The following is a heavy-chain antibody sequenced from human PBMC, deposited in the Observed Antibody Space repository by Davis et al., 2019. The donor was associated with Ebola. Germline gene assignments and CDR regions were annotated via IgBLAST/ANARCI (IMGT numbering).Heavy chain of an antibody. Sequence: GGSLRLSCAASGFSVSDKYMSWVRQAPGKGLEWVSVIYRDGRMYHADSVKGRFTISSDNSKNTVFLQMSSLRAEDTAVYYCAKSPSGWYDYWGQGTLVTVS. V-gene: IGHV3-53*01. J-gene: IGHJ4*02. D-gene: IGHD6-19*01. CDR2: IYRDGRM. CDR1: GFSVSDKY. CDR3: AKSPSGWYDY.